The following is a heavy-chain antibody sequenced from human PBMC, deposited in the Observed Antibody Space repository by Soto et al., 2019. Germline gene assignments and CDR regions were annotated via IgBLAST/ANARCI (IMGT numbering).Heavy chain of an antibody. CDR2: ISYDGSNK. Sequence: QVQLVESGGGVVQPGRSLRLSCAASGFTFSSYGMHWVRQAPGKGLEWVAVISYDGSNKYYADSVKGRFTISRDNSKNTLYLQMNSLRAEDTAVYYCAKDGQQLGIFYYGMDVWGQGTTVTVSS. CDR3: AKDGQQLGIFYYGMDV. V-gene: IGHV3-30*18. D-gene: IGHD6-13*01. J-gene: IGHJ6*02. CDR1: GFTFSSYG.